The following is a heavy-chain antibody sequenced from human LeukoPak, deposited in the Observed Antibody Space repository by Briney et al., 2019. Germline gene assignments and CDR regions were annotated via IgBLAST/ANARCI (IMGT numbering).Heavy chain of an antibody. J-gene: IGHJ4*02. CDR3: ARGIAARSHDY. Sequence: GGSLRLSCAASGFTFSSYWMHWVRQAPGKGLVWVSRINSDGSSTSYADSVKGRFTISRDNAKNTLYLQMNSLRAEDTAVYYCARGIAARSHDYWGQGTLVTVSS. D-gene: IGHD6-6*01. V-gene: IGHV3-74*01. CDR1: GFTFSSYW. CDR2: INSDGSST.